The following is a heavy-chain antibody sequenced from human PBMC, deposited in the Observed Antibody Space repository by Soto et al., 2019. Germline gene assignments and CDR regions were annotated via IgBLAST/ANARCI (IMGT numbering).Heavy chain of an antibody. CDR2: IYYSGST. CDR1: GGSISSYY. Sequence: SETLSLTCTVSGGSISSYYWSWIRQPPGKGLEWIGYIYYSGSTNYNPSLKSRVTISVDTSKNQFSLKLSSVTAADTAVYYCAREDSSHGMDVWGQGTTVTVSS. V-gene: IGHV4-59*01. J-gene: IGHJ6*02. D-gene: IGHD2-15*01. CDR3: AREDSSHGMDV.